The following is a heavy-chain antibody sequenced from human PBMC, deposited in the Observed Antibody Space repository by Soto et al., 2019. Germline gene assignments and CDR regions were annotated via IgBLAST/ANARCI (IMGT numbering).Heavy chain of an antibody. D-gene: IGHD3-3*01. Sequence: SETLSLTCAVYGGSFSGYYWNWIRQPPGKGLEWIGEINHSGSTNYNPSLKSRVTISLDTSKNQFSLRLSSVTAADTAVYYCATAYYNFWSGFSQKYYFDYWGQGTLVTVSS. CDR1: GGSFSGYY. J-gene: IGHJ4*02. CDR2: INHSGST. V-gene: IGHV4-34*01. CDR3: ATAYYNFWSGFSQKYYFDY.